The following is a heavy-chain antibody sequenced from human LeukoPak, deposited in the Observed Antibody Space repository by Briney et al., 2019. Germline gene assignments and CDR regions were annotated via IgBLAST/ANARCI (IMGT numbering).Heavy chain of an antibody. D-gene: IGHD3-22*01. Sequence: GGSLRLSCAASGFSVRSSYMSWVRQAPRKGLEWVSVIYSGGSPDYADSAKGRFTISTDNSKNTLYLQMNSLRVEDTAVYYCARDGADNSGYYFGSLWGQGTVVTVSS. CDR1: GFSVRSSY. CDR2: IYSGGSP. V-gene: IGHV3-53*01. J-gene: IGHJ3*01. CDR3: ARDGADNSGYYFGSL.